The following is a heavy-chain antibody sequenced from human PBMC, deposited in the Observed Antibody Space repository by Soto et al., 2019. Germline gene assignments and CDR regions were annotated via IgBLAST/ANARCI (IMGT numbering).Heavy chain of an antibody. CDR3: VRDVGGSGWFAP. J-gene: IGHJ5*02. Sequence: SETLSLTCTVSGISIYNYYCSWIRQSAGKGLEWIGRIYSSGTTTYNPSLKSRVTMSVDMSKSQFSLHVRSVTAADTPVYYCVRDVGGSGWFAPWGQGTLVTVSS. V-gene: IGHV4-4*07. CDR1: GISIYNYY. CDR2: IYSSGTT.